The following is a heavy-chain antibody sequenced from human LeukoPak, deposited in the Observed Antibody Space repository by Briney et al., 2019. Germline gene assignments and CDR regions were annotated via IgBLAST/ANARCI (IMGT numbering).Heavy chain of an antibody. J-gene: IGHJ4*02. D-gene: IGHD6-19*01. CDR3: ARDPFRSSGSLDY. V-gene: IGHV3-30-3*01. CDR2: ISYDGSNK. Sequence: PGRSLRLSCAASGFTFSSYAMHWVRQAPGKGLEWVAVISYDGSNKYYADSVKGRFTISRDNSKNTLYLQMNSLRAEDTAVYYCARDPFRSSGSLDYWGQGTLVTVSS. CDR1: GFTFSSYA.